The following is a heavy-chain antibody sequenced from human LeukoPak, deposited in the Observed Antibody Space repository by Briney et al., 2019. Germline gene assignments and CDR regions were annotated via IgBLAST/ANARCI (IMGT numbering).Heavy chain of an antibody. CDR1: GYFISSGYY. J-gene: IGHJ1*01. CDR2: IYHSGST. Sequence: SEPMSLTCAVSGYFISSGYYWGWIRQPPGQGLEWIGNIYHSGSTYYNPSLNSRVIISVDTSKTQFSLKLSSVPAADTAVYSCVANIVVVPADQYFQHWGQGTLVTVSS. V-gene: IGHV4-38-2*01. D-gene: IGHD2-2*01. CDR3: VANIVVVPADQYFQH.